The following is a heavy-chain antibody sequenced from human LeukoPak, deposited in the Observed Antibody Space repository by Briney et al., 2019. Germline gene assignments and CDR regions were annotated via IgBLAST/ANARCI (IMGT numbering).Heavy chain of an antibody. Sequence: GASVKVSCKASGYTFSGNYMHWVRQAPGQGLEWMGWINPASGGTDYAQKFQGRVTMTRDTSISSVYMELDGLTADDTAVYYCARGVRYCSRITCDEVRFDYRGQGTLVTVSS. CDR2: INPASGGT. J-gene: IGHJ4*02. CDR1: GYTFSGNY. D-gene: IGHD2-2*01. CDR3: ARGVRYCSRITCDEVRFDY. V-gene: IGHV1-2*02.